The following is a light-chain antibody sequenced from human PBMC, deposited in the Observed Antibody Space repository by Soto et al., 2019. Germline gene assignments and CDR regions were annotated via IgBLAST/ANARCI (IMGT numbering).Light chain of an antibody. V-gene: IGKV3-15*01. J-gene: IGKJ2*01. CDR1: QSVNTN. CDR3: QQYNNWPLYT. Sequence: ETVMTQSPATLSVSPGERATLSCRASQSVNTNLAWYQQKPGQVPRLIIYGASTRATGVPARFSGSGSGTEFTLTISSLQSEDFTVYYCQQYNNWPLYTFGQGTKV. CDR2: GAS.